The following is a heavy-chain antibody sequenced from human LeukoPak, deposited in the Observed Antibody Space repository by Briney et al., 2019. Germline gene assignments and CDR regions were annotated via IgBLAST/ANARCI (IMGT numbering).Heavy chain of an antibody. CDR3: AREVADYGGYYYYHYMDV. V-gene: IGHV4-39*07. J-gene: IGHJ6*03. Sequence: SETLSLTCSVSGGSISSSNYYWGWIRQPPGKGLEWIGCIYYSGSTYYNASLKSRVTLSVDTSKNQFSLKLGSVTAADTAMYYCAREVADYGGYYYYHYMDVWGKGTTVTISS. D-gene: IGHD4-23*01. CDR1: GGSISSSNYY. CDR2: IYYSGST.